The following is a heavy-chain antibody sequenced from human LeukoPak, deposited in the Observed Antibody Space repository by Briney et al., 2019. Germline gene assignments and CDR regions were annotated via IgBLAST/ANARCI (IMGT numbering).Heavy chain of an antibody. V-gene: IGHV3-21*01. J-gene: IGHJ4*02. CDR3: ARNFDS. Sequence: GGSLRLSCVASGLTFTSSDFNWIRQAPGKGLEWLSTITRSGSNLYYADSVKGRFTTSRDDAKDSVYLQMESLRVEDTAIYCCARNFDSWGQGTLVTVSS. CDR2: ITRSGSNL. CDR1: GLTFTSSD.